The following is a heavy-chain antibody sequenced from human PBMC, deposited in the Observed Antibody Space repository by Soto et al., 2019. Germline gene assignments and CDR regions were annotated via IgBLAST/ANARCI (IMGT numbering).Heavy chain of an antibody. CDR3: ARHDSGSIYY. CDR2: INHSGST. Sequence: SETLSLTCAFCGGAVSGYYWSWIRQPPGKRLEWIGEINHSGSTYYNPSLKSRVTISVDTSKNQFSLKLSSVTAADTAVYYCARHDSGSIYYWGQGTLVTVSS. D-gene: IGHD1-26*01. CDR1: GGAVSGYY. J-gene: IGHJ4*02. V-gene: IGHV4-34*01.